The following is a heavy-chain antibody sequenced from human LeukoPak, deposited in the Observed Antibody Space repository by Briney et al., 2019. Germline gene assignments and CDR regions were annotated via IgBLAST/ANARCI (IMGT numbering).Heavy chain of an antibody. D-gene: IGHD3-10*01. J-gene: IGHJ4*02. V-gene: IGHV4-39*07. CDR1: GGSISSSSYY. Sequence: PSETLSLTCTVSGGSISSSSYYWGWIRQPPGKGLEWIGSIYYSGSTYYNPSLKSRVTISVDTSKNQFSLKLSSVTAADTAVYYCASLSGPDISSNDYWGQGTLVTVSS. CDR2: IYYSGST. CDR3: ASLSGPDISSNDY.